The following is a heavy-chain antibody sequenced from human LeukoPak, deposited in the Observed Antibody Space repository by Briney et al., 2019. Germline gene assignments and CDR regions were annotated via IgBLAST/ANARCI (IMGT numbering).Heavy chain of an antibody. D-gene: IGHD4-17*01. Sequence: SETLSLTCAVYGGSFSGYYWSWIRQPPGKGLEWIGEINHSGSTNYNPSLKSRVTISVDTSKNQFSLKLSSVTAADTAVYHCARAPVVSYGDYTTAPHYYYYGMDVWGQGTTVTVSS. CDR2: INHSGST. CDR1: GGSFSGYY. V-gene: IGHV4-34*01. CDR3: ARAPVVSYGDYTTAPHYYYYGMDV. J-gene: IGHJ6*02.